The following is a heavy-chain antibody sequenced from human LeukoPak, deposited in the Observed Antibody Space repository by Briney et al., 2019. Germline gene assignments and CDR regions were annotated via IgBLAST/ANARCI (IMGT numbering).Heavy chain of an antibody. J-gene: IGHJ4*02. CDR3: ARVAYSGYDDRGSFDY. CDR1: GGSFSGYY. Sequence: SETLSLTCAVYGGSFSGYYWSWIRQPPGKGLEWIGEINHSGSTNYNPSLKSRVTISVDTSKNQFSLKLSSVTAADTAVYCCARVAYSGYDDRGSFDYWGQGTLVTVSS. D-gene: IGHD5-12*01. CDR2: INHSGST. V-gene: IGHV4-34*01.